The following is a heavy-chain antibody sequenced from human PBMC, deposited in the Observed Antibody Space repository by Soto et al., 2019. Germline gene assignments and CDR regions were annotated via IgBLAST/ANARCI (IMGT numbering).Heavy chain of an antibody. D-gene: IGHD2-15*01. J-gene: IGHJ4*02. CDR2: ITSDGSKT. V-gene: IGHV3-74*01. CDR3: AKDWLSCIDL. Sequence: GGSLRLSCAAYGFPFSISWMYWVRRVPGKGLEWVSRITSDGSKTIYADSVRGRFTISRDNAENTVYLQMNSLRAEDTGVYYCAKDWLSCIDLWGQGT. CDR1: GFPFSISW.